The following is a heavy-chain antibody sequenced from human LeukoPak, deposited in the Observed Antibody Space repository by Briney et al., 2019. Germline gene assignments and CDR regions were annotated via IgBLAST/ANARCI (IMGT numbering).Heavy chain of an antibody. CDR3: AKGLYSSSWGTFDY. D-gene: IGHD6-13*01. CDR2: ISGSGGST. V-gene: IGHV3-23*01. Sequence: GGSLRLSCAASGFTFSSYAMSWVRQAPGKGLEWDSAISGSGGSTYYADSVKGRFTISRDNSKNTLYLQMNSLRAEDTAVYYCAKGLYSSSWGTFDYWGQGTLVTVSS. J-gene: IGHJ4*02. CDR1: GFTFSSYA.